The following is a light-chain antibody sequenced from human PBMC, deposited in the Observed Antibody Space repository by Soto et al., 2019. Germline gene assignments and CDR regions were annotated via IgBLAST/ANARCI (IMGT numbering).Light chain of an antibody. CDR2: DVY. V-gene: IGLV2-14*01. CDR3: TSYTSTSTPHV. Sequence: QSVLTQPASVSGSPGQSITISCAGTSSDVGRYTYVSWYQQHPGNAPKLIIYDVYNRPSGVSTRFSGSKSGNTASLTISGLQAEDEANYYCTSYTSTSTPHVFGGGTKVTVL. J-gene: IGLJ1*01. CDR1: SSDVGRYTY.